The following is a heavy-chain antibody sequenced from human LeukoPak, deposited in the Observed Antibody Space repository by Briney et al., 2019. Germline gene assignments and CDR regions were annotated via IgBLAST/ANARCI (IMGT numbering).Heavy chain of an antibody. D-gene: IGHD3-10*01. V-gene: IGHV4-4*02. J-gene: IGHJ4*02. CDR1: GGSISSSNW. CDR2: IYHSGST. CDR3: ARGDLTYGPPYFDY. Sequence: SGTLSLTCAVSGGSISSSNWWSWVRQPPGKGLEWIGEIYHSGSTNYNPSLKSRVTISVDKSKNQFSLKPSSVTAADTAVYYCARGDLTYGPPYFDYWGQGTLVTVSS.